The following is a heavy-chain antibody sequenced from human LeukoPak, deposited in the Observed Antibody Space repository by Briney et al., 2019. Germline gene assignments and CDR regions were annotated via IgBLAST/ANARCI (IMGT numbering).Heavy chain of an antibody. D-gene: IGHD3-10*01. V-gene: IGHV4-39*07. J-gene: IGHJ4*02. CDR3: ARGHYDYFDY. Sequence: SETLSLTCTVSGGSINNTLFYWGWLRQPPGKGREWIGTVYYSGSTYYNPSLKSRVTISVDTSKNQFSLKLSSVTAADTAVYYCARGHYDYFDYWGQGTLVTVSS. CDR2: VYYSGST. CDR1: GGSINNTLFY.